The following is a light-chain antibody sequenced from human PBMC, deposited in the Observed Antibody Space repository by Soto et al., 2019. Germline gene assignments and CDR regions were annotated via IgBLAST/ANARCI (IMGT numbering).Light chain of an antibody. CDR2: DVS. CDR3: QSYDSSLSGSWV. Sequence: QSALTQPRSVSGSPGQSVTISCTGTSSDVGGYNYVSWYQQHPGKAPKLMIYDVSKRPSGVPDRFSGSKSGTSASLAITGLQAEDEADYYCQSYDSSLSGSWVFGGGTKVTVL. J-gene: IGLJ3*02. CDR1: SSDVGGYNY. V-gene: IGLV2-11*01.